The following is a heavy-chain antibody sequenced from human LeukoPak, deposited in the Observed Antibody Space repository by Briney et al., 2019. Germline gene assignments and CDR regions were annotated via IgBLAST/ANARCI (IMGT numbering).Heavy chain of an antibody. V-gene: IGHV3-15*01. CDR1: GFSFSNAW. CDR2: IKSKTDGGKT. Sequence: GGSLRLSCAASGFSFSNAWMSWVRQAPGKGLEWVGQIKSKTDGGKTDYAAPVKGRFTISRDDSKNTLYLQMNSLKTEDTAVYYCTTLGSGYSSFWGQGTLVTVSS. J-gene: IGHJ4*02. D-gene: IGHD5-12*01. CDR3: TTLGSGYSSF.